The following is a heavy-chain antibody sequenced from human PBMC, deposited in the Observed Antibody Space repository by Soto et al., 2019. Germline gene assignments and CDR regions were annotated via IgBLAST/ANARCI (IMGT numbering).Heavy chain of an antibody. D-gene: IGHD2-2*01. Sequence: PGGSLRLSCAASGFTFRSYGIHWVRQAPGKGLEWVALIWFDGSKKYYVDPVKGRFAVSRDNSKNTLYLQMNSLRVEDTAVYYCARDRLVPYGYGMDVWGQGTTVTVSS. V-gene: IGHV3-33*01. CDR1: GFTFRSYG. CDR2: IWFDGSKK. J-gene: IGHJ6*02. CDR3: ARDRLVPYGYGMDV.